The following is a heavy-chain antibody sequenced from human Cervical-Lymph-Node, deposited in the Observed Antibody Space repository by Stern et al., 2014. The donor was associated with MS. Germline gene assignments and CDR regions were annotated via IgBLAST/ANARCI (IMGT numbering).Heavy chain of an antibody. CDR1: GFTFRSYW. V-gene: IGHV3-74*01. CDR2: ISSDGSRT. D-gene: IGHD4-11*01. CDR3: VSGMTTVSY. J-gene: IGHJ4*02. Sequence: EVQLVESGGGLVQPGGSLRLSCAASGFTFRSYWMHWVRQAPGKGLVWVSRISSDGSRTDYADSVKGRFTIFRDNAKNTLYLQMNSLRAEDTAVYYCVSGMTTVSYWGQGALVTVSS.